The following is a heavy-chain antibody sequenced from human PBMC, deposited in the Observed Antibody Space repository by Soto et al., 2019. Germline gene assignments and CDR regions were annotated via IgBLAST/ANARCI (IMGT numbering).Heavy chain of an antibody. CDR2: ISYDGSNK. V-gene: IGHV3-30*18. CDR1: GFTFSSYG. D-gene: IGHD2-15*01. J-gene: IGHJ4*02. CDR3: ANILNLGYCSGGSCYPLDY. Sequence: QVQLVESGGGVVQPGRSLRLSCAASGFTFSSYGMHWVRQAPGKGLEWVAVISYDGSNKYYADSVKGRFTISRDNSKNTLYLQMNSLRAEDTAVYYCANILNLGYCSGGSCYPLDYWGQGTLVTVSS.